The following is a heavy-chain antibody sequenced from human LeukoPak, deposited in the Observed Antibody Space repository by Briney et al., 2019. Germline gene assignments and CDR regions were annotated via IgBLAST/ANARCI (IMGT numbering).Heavy chain of an antibody. D-gene: IGHD6-25*01. Sequence: GESLKISCEGSGYSFTSYWIGWVRQMPGKGLEWMGITYPGDSDTRYSPSFQGQVTISADKSISTAYLQWSSLKALDTAMYYCVRERRNAFDIWGQGTMVTVSS. J-gene: IGHJ3*02. CDR3: VRERRNAFDI. CDR1: GYSFTSYW. CDR2: TYPGDSDT. V-gene: IGHV5-51*01.